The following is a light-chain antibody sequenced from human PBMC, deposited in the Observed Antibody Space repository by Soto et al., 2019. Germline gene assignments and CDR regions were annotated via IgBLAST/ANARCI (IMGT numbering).Light chain of an antibody. V-gene: IGKV3D-15*01. J-gene: IGKJ4*02. Sequence: EIVLRQSPGTLSVSPGERVTLSCRASQSVSDGYLAWYRQKPGQTPRLLIYEASTRASGIPDRFSGSGSGTDFTLTISSMQSEDFAIYYCQQYYNWPPLTFGGGTKVEIQ. CDR1: QSVSDGY. CDR2: EAS. CDR3: QQYYNWPPLT.